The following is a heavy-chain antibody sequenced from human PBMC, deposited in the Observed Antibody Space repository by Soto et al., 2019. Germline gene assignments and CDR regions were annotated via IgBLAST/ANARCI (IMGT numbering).Heavy chain of an antibody. D-gene: IGHD6-13*01. CDR3: ARAVAAAGYYYYYYYYMDV. V-gene: IGHV3-11*01. CDR2: ISSSGSTI. J-gene: IGHJ6*03. Sequence: QVQLVESGGGLVKPGGSLRLSCAASGFTFSDYYMSWIRQAPGKGLEWVSYISSSGSTIYYADSVKVRFTISRDNAKNSLYLQMNSLRAADTAVYYCARAVAAAGYYYYYYYYMDVWGKGTTVNVSS. CDR1: GFTFSDYY.